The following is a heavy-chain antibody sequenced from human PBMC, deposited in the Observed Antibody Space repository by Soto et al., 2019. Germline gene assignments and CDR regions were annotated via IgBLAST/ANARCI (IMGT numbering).Heavy chain of an antibody. Sequence: TLSLTCTLSGSSITYGCYSWSWIRQPPGKDLEWLGYISHLESTFYNPSFQSRLTLSIDRSKNQFSLKLASMTAADTAVYYCDGGGGYDPFDDWGQGTLVTVSS. V-gene: IGHV4-30-2*01. CDR1: GSSITYGCYS. CDR2: ISHLEST. J-gene: IGHJ4*02. D-gene: IGHD5-12*01. CDR3: DGGGGYDPFDD.